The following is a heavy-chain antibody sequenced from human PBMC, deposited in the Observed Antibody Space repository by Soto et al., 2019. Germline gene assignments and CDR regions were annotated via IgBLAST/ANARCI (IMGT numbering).Heavy chain of an antibody. V-gene: IGHV5-10-1*01. J-gene: IGHJ6*02. Sequence: EXLKISCKSSGYXFTSYWIIWVRHMPGKGLEWMGRIDPSDSYTNYSPSFQGHVTISADKSISTAYLQWSSLKASDTAMYYCARFPADRRGPTAGGMDVWGQGTTVTVPS. CDR1: GYXFTSYW. CDR3: ARFPADRRGPTAGGMDV. CDR2: IDPSDSYT.